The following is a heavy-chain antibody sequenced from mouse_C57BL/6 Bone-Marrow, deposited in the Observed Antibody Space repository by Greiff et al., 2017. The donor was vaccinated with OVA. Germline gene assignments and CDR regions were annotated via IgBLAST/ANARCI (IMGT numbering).Heavy chain of an antibody. Sequence: EVMLVESGGGLVKPGGSLKLSCAASGFTFSSYTMSWVRQTPEKRLEWVATISGGGGNTYYPDSVKGRFTISRDNAKNTLYLQMSSLRSEDTALYYCARQDYYGSLAYWGQGTLVTVSA. D-gene: IGHD1-1*01. J-gene: IGHJ3*01. CDR3: ARQDYYGSLAY. CDR2: ISGGGGNT. CDR1: GFTFSSYT. V-gene: IGHV5-9*01.